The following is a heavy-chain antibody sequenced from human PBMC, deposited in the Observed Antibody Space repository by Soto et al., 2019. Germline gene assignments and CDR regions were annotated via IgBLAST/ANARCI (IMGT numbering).Heavy chain of an antibody. CDR3: AKEPDYYDSSGYRVYYFDY. J-gene: IGHJ4*02. V-gene: IGHV3-23*01. CDR1: GFTFSSYA. CDR2: ISDSGGST. D-gene: IGHD3-22*01. Sequence: PGGSLRLSCAASGFTFSSYAMSWVRQAPGKGLEWVSAISDSGGSTYYADSVKGRFTISRDNSKNTLYLQMNSLRAEDTAVYYCAKEPDYYDSSGYRVYYFDYWGQGTLVTVS.